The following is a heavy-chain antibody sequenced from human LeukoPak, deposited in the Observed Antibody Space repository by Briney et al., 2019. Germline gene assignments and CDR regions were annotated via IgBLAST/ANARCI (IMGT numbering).Heavy chain of an antibody. Sequence: GGSLRLSCAASGFTFSSYSMNWVRQAPGKGLEWVAVIWYDGSNKYYADSVKGRFTISRDNSKNTLYLQMNSLRAEDTAVYYCAKGDYVDTAMVDYWGQGTLVTVSS. CDR1: GFTFSSYS. J-gene: IGHJ4*02. V-gene: IGHV3-30*02. CDR3: AKGDYVDTAMVDY. D-gene: IGHD5-18*01. CDR2: IWYDGSNK.